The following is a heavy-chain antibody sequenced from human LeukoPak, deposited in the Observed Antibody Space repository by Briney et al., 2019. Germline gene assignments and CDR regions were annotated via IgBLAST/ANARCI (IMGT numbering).Heavy chain of an antibody. CDR3: ARGASSYGYPNDAFDI. CDR1: SDSISSYY. Sequence: SETLSLNCTVSSDSISSYYWSWIRQPAGKGLEWIGRIYASGSTNYNSSLKSRVTMSVDTSKNQFSLKLSSVTAADTAVYYCARGASSYGYPNDAFDIWGQGTMVTVSS. CDR2: IYASGST. J-gene: IGHJ3*02. V-gene: IGHV4-4*07. D-gene: IGHD5-18*01.